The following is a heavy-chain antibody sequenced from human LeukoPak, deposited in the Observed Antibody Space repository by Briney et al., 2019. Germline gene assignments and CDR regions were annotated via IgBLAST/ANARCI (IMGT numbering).Heavy chain of an antibody. CDR2: ISSSSSTI. J-gene: IGHJ4*02. V-gene: IGHV3-21*04. CDR3: AGVGQVILTGYSSGD. Sequence: PGGSLRLSCAASGFTFSSYSMNWVRQAPGKGLEWVSSISSSSSTIYYADSVKGRFTISRDNAKNSLYLQMNSLRAEDTAVYYCAGVGQVILTGYSSGDWGQGTLVTVSS. D-gene: IGHD3-9*01. CDR1: GFTFSSYS.